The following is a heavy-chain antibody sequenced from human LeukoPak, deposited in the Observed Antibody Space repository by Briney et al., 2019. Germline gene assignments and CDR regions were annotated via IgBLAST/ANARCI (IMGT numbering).Heavy chain of an antibody. J-gene: IGHJ3*01. CDR2: INPDSGGT. Sequence: ASVKVSCKASGYTFTGYYMHWVRQAPGQGLEWMGWINPDSGGTIYAQNFQGRVTMTRDTSISTAYMELSSLRSDDTAVYYCAMISRNDGFDLWGQGTMVTVSS. CDR1: GYTFTGYY. V-gene: IGHV1-2*02. CDR3: AMISRNDGFDL. D-gene: IGHD3-16*01.